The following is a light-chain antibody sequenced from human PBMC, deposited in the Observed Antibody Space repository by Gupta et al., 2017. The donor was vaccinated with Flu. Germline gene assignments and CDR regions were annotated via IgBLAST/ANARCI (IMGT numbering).Light chain of an antibody. V-gene: IGKV1-39*01. J-gene: IGKJ1*01. Sequence: DIQMTQSPSSLSASVGDRVTITCRASQSISSYLNWYQQKPGKAPKLLIYAASSLQSGVPSRFSGSGPGTDFTLTISSLQPEDFANYYCQQRDSTPRTFGQGTKVEIK. CDR2: AAS. CDR3: QQRDSTPRT. CDR1: QSISSY.